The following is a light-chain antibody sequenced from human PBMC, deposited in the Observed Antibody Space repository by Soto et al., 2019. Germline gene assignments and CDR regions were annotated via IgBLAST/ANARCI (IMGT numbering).Light chain of an antibody. CDR3: QQYSRSPWT. CDR2: GAS. CDR1: PSIISRY. J-gene: IGKJ1*01. Sequence: EIVLTQSPGTLSLSPGEIATLSCRASPSIISRYLAWYQQRPGQAPRLLVYGASGRATGIPVRFSGTGSGTDFTLTISRLEPEDFAVYYCQQYSRSPWTFGQGTKVDIK. V-gene: IGKV3-20*01.